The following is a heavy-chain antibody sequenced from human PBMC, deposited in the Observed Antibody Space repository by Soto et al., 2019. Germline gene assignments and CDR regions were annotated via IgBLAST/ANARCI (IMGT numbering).Heavy chain of an antibody. CDR3: ATTGLGYYYYYYGMDV. D-gene: IGHD4-17*01. CDR1: GYTLTELS. CDR2: FDPEDGET. Sequence: ASVKVSCKVSGYTLTELSMHWVRQAPGKGLEWMGGFDPEDGETIYAQKFQGRVTMTEDTPTDTAYMELSSLRSEDTAVYYCATTGLGYYYYYYGMDVWGQGTTVTVSS. J-gene: IGHJ6*02. V-gene: IGHV1-24*01.